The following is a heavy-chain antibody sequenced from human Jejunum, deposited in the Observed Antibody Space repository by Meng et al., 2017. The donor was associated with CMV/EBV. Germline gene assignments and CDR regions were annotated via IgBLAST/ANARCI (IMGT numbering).Heavy chain of an antibody. D-gene: IGHD3-3*01. J-gene: IGHJ4*02. CDR3: ARGSIFVSFDS. Sequence: QVPLRESGPGLLKPSQTLSLTCSVSGGSIGSGDYYWSWIRQPPGKGLEWIGYIHDTGSTYYNPSLKSRVDISLGTSRNHFSLTLSSVTAEDTAVYFCARGSIFVSFDSWGQGTLVTVSS. CDR1: GGSIGSGDYY. V-gene: IGHV4-30-4*08. CDR2: IHDTGST.